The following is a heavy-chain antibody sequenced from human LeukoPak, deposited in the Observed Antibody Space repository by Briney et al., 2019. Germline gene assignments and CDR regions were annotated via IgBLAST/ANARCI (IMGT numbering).Heavy chain of an antibody. V-gene: IGHV4-59*01. D-gene: IGHD1-26*01. CDR1: GGSISSYY. Sequence: SETLSLTCTVSGGSISSYYWSWIRQPPGKGLEWLGYIYNSGSPNYNPSLKSRVTISVDTSKNQFSLKLSSVTAADTAVYYCASYSGSYFFDYWGQGTLVTVSS. CDR2: IYNSGSP. CDR3: ASYSGSYFFDY. J-gene: IGHJ4*02.